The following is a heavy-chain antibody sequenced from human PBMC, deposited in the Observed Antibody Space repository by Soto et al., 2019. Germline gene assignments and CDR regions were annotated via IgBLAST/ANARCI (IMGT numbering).Heavy chain of an antibody. CDR2: ISYDGSNK. J-gene: IGHJ5*02. CDR3: AKGDPESFVS. D-gene: IGHD2-21*01. Sequence: GGSLRLSCADSGFTFSSYGMHWVRQAPGKGLEWVAVISYDGSNKYYADSVKGRFTISRDNSKNTLYLQMNSLRAEDTAVYYCAKGDPESFVSWGQGTLVTVSS. V-gene: IGHV3-30*18. CDR1: GFTFSSYG.